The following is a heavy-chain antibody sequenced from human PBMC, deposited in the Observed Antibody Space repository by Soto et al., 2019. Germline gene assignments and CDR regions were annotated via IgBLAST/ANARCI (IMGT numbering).Heavy chain of an antibody. D-gene: IGHD5-12*01. CDR3: AREGNLGRWLQPLDF. J-gene: IGHJ4*02. V-gene: IGHV4-59*01. Sequence: QVQLQVSAPGLVKPSETLSLTCTVSGDSISASSWSWVRQPPGKGLEWIGNIHYNGNTKYNPSLKRRVTXSXAXSXXQFSLKLISVTAADTAKYFCAREGNLGRWLQPLDFWGQGTLVTVSS. CDR1: GDSISASS. CDR2: IHYNGNT.